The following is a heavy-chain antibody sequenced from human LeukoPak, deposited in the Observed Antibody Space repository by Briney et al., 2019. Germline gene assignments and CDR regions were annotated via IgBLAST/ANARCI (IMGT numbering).Heavy chain of an antibody. V-gene: IGHV3-74*01. CDR1: GFTFSNYW. CDR3: ARDLGQYYDTSDNWFDP. Sequence: GGSLRLSCAASGFTFSNYWMHWVRQAPGKGLVWVSRLNSDGINTSYADSVKGRFTISRDNAKNTLNLQMNSLRAEDTAVYYCARDLGQYYDTSDNWFDPWGQGTLVTVSS. D-gene: IGHD3-22*01. CDR2: LNSDGINT. J-gene: IGHJ5*02.